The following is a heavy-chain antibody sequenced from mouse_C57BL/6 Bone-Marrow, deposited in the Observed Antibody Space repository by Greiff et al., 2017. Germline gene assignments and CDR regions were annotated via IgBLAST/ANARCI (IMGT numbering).Heavy chain of an antibody. D-gene: IGHD2-12*01. J-gene: IGHJ2*01. CDR3: ARDAGHDVGNY. Sequence: EVQLVESGGGLVQSGRSLRLSCATSGFTFSDFYMEWVRQAPGKGLEWIAASRNKANDYTTEYSASVKGRFIVSRDTSQSILYLQMNALRAEDTAIYYCARDAGHDVGNYWGQGTTLTVSS. V-gene: IGHV7-1*01. CDR2: SRNKANDYTT. CDR1: GFTFSDFY.